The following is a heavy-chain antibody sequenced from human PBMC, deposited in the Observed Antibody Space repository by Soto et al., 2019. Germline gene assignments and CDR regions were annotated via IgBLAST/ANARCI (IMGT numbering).Heavy chain of an antibody. Sequence: GGSLRLSCAASGFTFSSYNMNWVRQAPGKGLEWVSSITSSSSYIYYADSVKGRFTISRDNAKNSLYLQMNSLRAEDTAVYYCANLGTVLWFGELLPDAFDIWGQGTMVTVSS. J-gene: IGHJ3*02. D-gene: IGHD3-10*01. V-gene: IGHV3-21*01. CDR1: GFTFSSYN. CDR2: ITSSSSYI. CDR3: ANLGTVLWFGELLPDAFDI.